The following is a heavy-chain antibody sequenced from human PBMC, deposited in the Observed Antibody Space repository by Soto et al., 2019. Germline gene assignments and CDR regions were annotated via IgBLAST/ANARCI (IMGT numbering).Heavy chain of an antibody. Sequence: TLSLTCTVSGGSISYGGFSWGWIRQSPGKGLEWIGYISRLDNPYFHPSFKSRVTMSIDRSRNQFYLNLGSMTAADRAVYYCARGAGYDPFDYWGQGVLVTVSS. J-gene: IGHJ4*02. CDR3: ARGAGYDPFDY. CDR2: ISRLDNP. CDR1: GGSISYGGFS. V-gene: IGHV4-30-2*06. D-gene: IGHD5-12*01.